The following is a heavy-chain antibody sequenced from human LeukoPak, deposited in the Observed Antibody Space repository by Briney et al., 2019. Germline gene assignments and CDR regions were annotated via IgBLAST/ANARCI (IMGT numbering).Heavy chain of an antibody. J-gene: IGHJ4*02. V-gene: IGHV1-2*02. Sequence: ASVKASCKASGYTFTGYYMHWVRQAPGQGLEWMGWINPNSGGTNYAQKFQGRVTMTRDTSISTAYMELSRLRSDDTAVYYCASLTPGIAVAGTDYWGQGTLVTVSS. CDR2: INPNSGGT. D-gene: IGHD6-19*01. CDR3: ASLTPGIAVAGTDY. CDR1: GYTFTGYY.